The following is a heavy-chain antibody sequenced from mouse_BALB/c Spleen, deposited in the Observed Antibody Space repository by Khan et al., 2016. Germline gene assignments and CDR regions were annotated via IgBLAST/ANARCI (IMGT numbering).Heavy chain of an antibody. Sequence: VQLKESGAELVKPGASVKLSCTASGFNIKDTYMHWVKQRPEQGLEWIGRIDPATGNTKYDPKFQGKATITADTSSNTAYLQLSSLTSEDTAVYYCASCEGYDNDFDYWGQGTTLTVSS. V-gene: IGHV14-3*02. CDR3: ASCEGYDNDFDY. D-gene: IGHD2-2*01. J-gene: IGHJ2*01. CDR1: GFNIKDTY. CDR2: IDPATGNT.